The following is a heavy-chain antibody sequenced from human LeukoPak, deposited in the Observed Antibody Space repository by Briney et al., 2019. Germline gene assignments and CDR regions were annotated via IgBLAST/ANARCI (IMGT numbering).Heavy chain of an antibody. CDR1: GYSFTSYW. J-gene: IGHJ4*02. CDR3: ARLLHAPQSCGCSTLDY. CDR2: IYPGDSDT. Sequence: GESLKISCKGSGYSFTSYWIGWVRQMPGKGLEWMGIIYPGDSDTRYSPSFQGQVTISADKSISTAYLQWSSLKASDTAMYYCARLLHAPQSCGCSTLDYWGQGTLVTVSS. D-gene: IGHD6-19*01. V-gene: IGHV5-51*01.